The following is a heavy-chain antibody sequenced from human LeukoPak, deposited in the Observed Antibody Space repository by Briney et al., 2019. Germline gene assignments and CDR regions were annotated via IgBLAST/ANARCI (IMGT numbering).Heavy chain of an antibody. CDR2: IYHSGST. D-gene: IGHD2-2*01. J-gene: IGHJ4*02. CDR1: GYSISSGYY. Sequence: SETLSLTCAVSGYSISSGYYWGWIRQPPGKGLECIGSIYHSGSTYYNPSLKSRVTISVDTSKNQFSLKLSSVTAADTAVYYCAREEENCSSTSCYEGFDYWGQGTLVTVSS. V-gene: IGHV4-38-2*02. CDR3: AREEENCSSTSCYEGFDY.